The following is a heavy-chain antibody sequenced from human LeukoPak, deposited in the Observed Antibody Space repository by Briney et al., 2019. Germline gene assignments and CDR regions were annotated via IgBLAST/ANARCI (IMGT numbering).Heavy chain of an antibody. V-gene: IGHV5-10-1*01. CDR1: GYIFTSYW. CDR3: ARSRCGGDCYSDWFDP. J-gene: IGHJ5*02. D-gene: IGHD2-21*02. Sequence: GESLKISCKGSGYIFTSYWINWLRQIPGKGLEWMGRIDPSDSYTNYSPSFQGHVTISADKSISTASLQWSSLKASDTAMYYCARSRCGGDCYSDWFDPWGQGTLVTVSS. CDR2: IDPSDSYT.